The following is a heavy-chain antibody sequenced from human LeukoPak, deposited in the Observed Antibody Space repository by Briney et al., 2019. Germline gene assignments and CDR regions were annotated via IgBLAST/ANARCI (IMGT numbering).Heavy chain of an antibody. J-gene: IGHJ3*02. CDR1: GFTFSSYS. CDR3: ARDRLVVKGPPRDAFDI. D-gene: IGHD2-15*01. CDR2: ISSSSSYI. V-gene: IGHV3-21*01. Sequence: GGSLRLSCAASGFTFSSYSMNWVRQAPGKGLEWVSSISSSSSYIYYADSVKGRFTISRDNAKNSLYLQMNSLRAEDTAVYYCARDRLVVKGPPRDAFDIWGQGTMATVSS.